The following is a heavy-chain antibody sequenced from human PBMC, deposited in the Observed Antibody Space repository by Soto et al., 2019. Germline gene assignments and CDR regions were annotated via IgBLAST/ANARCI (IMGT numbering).Heavy chain of an antibody. Sequence: QVHLVQSGTEVKKPGSSVKVSCKTSGDTFSNYAISWVRQAPGQGLEWMGGIIPLFDSASYAQRSHDRVTITADKFTSTAYMELRRLTSEDTAIYYCAASTFQSGVTGYFHLGFWGQGTLVTVSS. D-gene: IGHD3-9*01. CDR1: GDTFSNYA. CDR2: IIPLFDSA. V-gene: IGHV1-69*06. CDR3: AASTFQSGVTGYFHLGF. J-gene: IGHJ4*02.